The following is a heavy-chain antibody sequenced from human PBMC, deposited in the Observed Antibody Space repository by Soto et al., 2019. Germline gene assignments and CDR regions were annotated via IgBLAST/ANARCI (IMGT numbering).Heavy chain of an antibody. D-gene: IGHD4-4*01. CDR1: DGSFSGFY. J-gene: IGHJ4*02. V-gene: IGHV4-34*01. Sequence: QVQLQQWGAGLLKPSETLSLTCAVYDGSFSGFYWSWIRQPPGKGLEWIGEINHIGITNYNPSLKSRVTLSVATAKNQYSLKLNSMTAADTDVYYCARGYAVNWHTPHYWGQGTLVTVSS. CDR2: INHIGIT. CDR3: ARGYAVNWHTPHY.